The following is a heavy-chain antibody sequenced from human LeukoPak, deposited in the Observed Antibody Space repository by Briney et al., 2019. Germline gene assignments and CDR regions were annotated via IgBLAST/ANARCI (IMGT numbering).Heavy chain of an antibody. Sequence: GGSLRLSCAASRFSFSRYSMNWVRQAPGKGVECVSSISRSRSNIYYADSVKGRFTISRENAKNSLYLQMNSLRAEDNDEYYCARRRYLDYYESCREFVYPVQGTLATVSS. CDR1: RFSFSRYS. V-gene: IGHV3-21*01. J-gene: IGHJ4*02. CDR3: ARRRYLDYYESCREFVY. D-gene: IGHD3-22*01. CDR2: ISRSRSNI.